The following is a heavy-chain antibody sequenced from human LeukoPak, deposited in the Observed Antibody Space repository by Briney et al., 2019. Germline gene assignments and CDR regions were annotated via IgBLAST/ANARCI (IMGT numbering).Heavy chain of an antibody. CDR3: ARLSRGFWSSLHDF. J-gene: IGHJ4*02. D-gene: IGHD3-3*01. V-gene: IGHV4-39*07. CDR2: IYYGGST. Sequence: PSKILSFTCPVSGDSISSSSYFWGSIRQPPGKGLEWFGSIYYGGSTTFNPSLKSRVTISVDTSKNQLSLKVRSVTAADTAVYYCARLSRGFWSSLHDFWGQGTLVTVSS. CDR1: GDSISSSSYF.